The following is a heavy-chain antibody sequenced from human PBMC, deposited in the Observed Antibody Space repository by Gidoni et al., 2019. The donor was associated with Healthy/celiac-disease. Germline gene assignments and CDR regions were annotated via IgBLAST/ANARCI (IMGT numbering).Heavy chain of an antibody. D-gene: IGHD2-2*01. CDR2: IIPNFCTA. Sequence: QVQLVQSGAEVKKPGSSVKVSCKDSGGTFSSYAISWVRQAPGQRLGWVGGIIPNFCTANYAQKLQGRLTITADESTSTAYMELSGLRSEDTAVYYCARGGGQDIVVVPAAYYMDVWGKGTTVTVSS. CDR3: ARGGGQDIVVVPAAYYMDV. CDR1: GGTFSSYA. V-gene: IGHV1-69*01. J-gene: IGHJ6*03.